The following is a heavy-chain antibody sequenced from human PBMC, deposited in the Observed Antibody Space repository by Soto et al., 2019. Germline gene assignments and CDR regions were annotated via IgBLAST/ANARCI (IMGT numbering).Heavy chain of an antibody. V-gene: IGHV3-23*01. D-gene: IGHD2-2*01. CDR2: ISGNGGST. J-gene: IGHJ4*02. CDR3: AKRPASIITFDY. CDR1: GFTFSNYA. Sequence: EVQLLDSGGGLVQPGGSLRLSCAASGFTFSNYAMSWVRQAPGKGLEWVSTISGNGGSTYYADSVKGRFTISRDNSKNMLLLQIISLRDDDSAVYYCAKRPASIITFDYWGQGTPVTVSS.